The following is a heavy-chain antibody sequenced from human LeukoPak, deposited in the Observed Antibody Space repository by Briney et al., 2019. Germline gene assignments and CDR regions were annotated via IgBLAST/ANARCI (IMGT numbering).Heavy chain of an antibody. V-gene: IGHV1-69*05. Sequence: GASVKVSCKASGGIFSRYAISWVRQAPGQGLEWMGGIIPIFGTASYAQKFQGRVTMTRDTSTSTVYMELSSLRSEDTAVYYCARVSGSYSSEYYFDYWGQGTLVTVSS. CDR3: ARVSGSYSSEYYFDY. CDR1: GGIFSRYA. D-gene: IGHD1-26*01. CDR2: IIPIFGTA. J-gene: IGHJ4*02.